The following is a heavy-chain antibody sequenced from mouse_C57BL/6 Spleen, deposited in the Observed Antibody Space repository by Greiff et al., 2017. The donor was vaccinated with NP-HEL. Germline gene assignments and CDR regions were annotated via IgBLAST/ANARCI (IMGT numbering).Heavy chain of an antibody. D-gene: IGHD1-1*01. V-gene: IGHV5-9*01. Sequence: EVKLMESGGGLVKPGGSLKLSCAASGFTFSSYTMSWVRQTPEKRLEWVATISGGGGNTYYPDSVKGRFTISRDNAKNTLYLQMSSLRSEDTALYYCARRYGSSYRYFDVWRTGTTVTVSS. CDR3: ARRYGSSYRYFDV. CDR1: GFTFSSYT. CDR2: ISGGGGNT. J-gene: IGHJ1*03.